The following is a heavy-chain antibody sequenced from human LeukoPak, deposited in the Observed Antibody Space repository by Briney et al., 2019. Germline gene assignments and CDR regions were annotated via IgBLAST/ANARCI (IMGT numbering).Heavy chain of an antibody. CDR3: ARHLGSSWYGAFDI. Sequence: SETLSLTCTVSGGSISSYYWSWIRQPPGKGLEWIGYIHYSGSTNYNPSLKSRVTISVGTSKNQFSLKLSSVTAADTAVYYCARHLGSSWYGAFDIWGQGTMVTVSS. CDR1: GGSISSYY. V-gene: IGHV4-59*08. D-gene: IGHD6-13*01. CDR2: IHYSGST. J-gene: IGHJ3*02.